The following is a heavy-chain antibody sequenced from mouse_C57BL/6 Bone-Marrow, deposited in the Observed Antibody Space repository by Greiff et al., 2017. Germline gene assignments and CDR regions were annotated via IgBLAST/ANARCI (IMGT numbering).Heavy chain of an antibody. J-gene: IGHJ2*01. CDR2: IYPRSGNT. D-gene: IGHD1-1*01. CDR1: GYTFTSYG. CDR3: ASFTTVAAFCY. V-gene: IGHV1-81*01. Sequence: QVQLQQSGAELARPGASVKLSCKASGYTFTSYGISWVKQRTGQGLEWIGEIYPRSGNTYYNEKFKGKATLTADKSSSTAYLELRSLTYEDSAVYFFASFTTVAAFCYWGQGATLTVSS.